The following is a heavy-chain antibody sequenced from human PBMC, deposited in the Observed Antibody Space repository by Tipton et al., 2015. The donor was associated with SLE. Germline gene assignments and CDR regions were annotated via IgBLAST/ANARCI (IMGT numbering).Heavy chain of an antibody. CDR1: GGSISSYY. J-gene: IGHJ4*02. V-gene: IGHV4-59*07. Sequence: TLSLTCTVSGGSISSYYWSWIRQSPGKGLEWIGYVYYSGSTNYNPSLKSRVTISVDTSKNQFSLKLNSVTAADTAVYYCARRDFWTGYLDYWGRGTLVTVSS. CDR2: VYYSGST. CDR3: ARRDFWTGYLDY. D-gene: IGHD3/OR15-3a*01.